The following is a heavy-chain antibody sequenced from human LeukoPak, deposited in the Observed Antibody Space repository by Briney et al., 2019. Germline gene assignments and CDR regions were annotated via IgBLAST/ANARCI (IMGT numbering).Heavy chain of an antibody. CDR3: AREPIAAAGISAGGFDY. V-gene: IGHV4-34*01. Sequence: SETLSLTCAVYGGSFSGYYWSWIRQPPGKGLGWIGEINHSGSTNYNPSLKSRVTISVDTSKNQFSLKLSSVTAADTAVYYCAREPIAAAGISAGGFDYWGQGTLVTVSS. CDR2: INHSGST. D-gene: IGHD6-13*01. J-gene: IGHJ4*02. CDR1: GGSFSGYY.